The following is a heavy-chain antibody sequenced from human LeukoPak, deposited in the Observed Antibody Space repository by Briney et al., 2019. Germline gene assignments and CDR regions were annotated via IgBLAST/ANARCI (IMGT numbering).Heavy chain of an antibody. J-gene: IGHJ4*02. CDR1: GFTFTYYS. V-gene: IGHV3-7*01. Sequence: GGSLRLSCAGSGFTFTYYSMTWVRQAPGKGLEWVANIKHDGNEKYYVDSVKGRFTVSRDNAKNSLYLQMNSLRVGDTAVYYCARDYSSYSSPAPGSGGQGTRVTVSS. CDR3: ARDYSSYSSPAPGS. D-gene: IGHD6-13*01. CDR2: IKHDGNEK.